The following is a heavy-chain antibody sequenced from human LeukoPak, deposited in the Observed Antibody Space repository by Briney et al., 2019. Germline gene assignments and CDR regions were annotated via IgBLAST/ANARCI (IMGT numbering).Heavy chain of an antibody. V-gene: IGHV3-30-3*01. J-gene: IGHJ4*02. D-gene: IGHD3-10*01. CDR2: ISYDGSNK. CDR3: AKGGTMVRGAAFDY. Sequence: PGGSLRLSCAASGFTFSSYAMHWVRQAPGKGLEWVAVISYDGSNKYYADSVKGRFTISRDNSKNTLYLQMNSLRAEDTAVYYCAKGGTMVRGAAFDYWGQGTLVTVSS. CDR1: GFTFSSYA.